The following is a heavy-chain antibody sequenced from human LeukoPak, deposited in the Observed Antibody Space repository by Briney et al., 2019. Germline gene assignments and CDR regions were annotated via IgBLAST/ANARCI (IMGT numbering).Heavy chain of an antibody. Sequence: GGSLRLSCAASGFTFSSYGMHWVRQAPGKGLEWVAVIWFDGSYKYYGDSVKGRFTISRDNSKSTLYLQMSSLRAEDTAVYYCARDRDTATQYFDYWGQGTLVTVSS. V-gene: IGHV3-33*01. CDR2: IWFDGSYK. J-gene: IGHJ4*02. D-gene: IGHD5-18*01. CDR1: GFTFSSYG. CDR3: ARDRDTATQYFDY.